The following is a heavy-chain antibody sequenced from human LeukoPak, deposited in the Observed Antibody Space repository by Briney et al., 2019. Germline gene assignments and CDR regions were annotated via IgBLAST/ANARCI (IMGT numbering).Heavy chain of an antibody. V-gene: IGHV4-59*01. CDR3: ARAYFGKYDFDY. J-gene: IGHJ4*02. CDR1: GYSISTYY. CDR2: IHYSGST. D-gene: IGHD1-14*01. Sequence: SETLSLTRTVSGYSISTYYWSWIRQPPGKGLEWIAYIHYSGSTNYNPSLKSRVTISVDTSKNQFSLKLSSVTAADTAVYYCARAYFGKYDFDYWGQGALVTVSS.